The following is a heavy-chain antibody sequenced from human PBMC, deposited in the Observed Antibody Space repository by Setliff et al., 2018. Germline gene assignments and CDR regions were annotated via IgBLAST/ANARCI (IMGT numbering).Heavy chain of an antibody. D-gene: IGHD3-22*01. CDR3: ARESRYYYDNLGTLDY. CDR2: VYYSGNT. J-gene: IGHJ4*02. Sequence: SETLSLTCTVSGGSISTTDYYWGWIRQPPGKGLEWIGCVYYSGNTYYSPSLKSRVTMFVDTSKNQFSLMLYSVTAADMAVYYCARESRYYYDNLGTLDYWGQGTLVTVSS. V-gene: IGHV4-39*07. CDR1: GGSISTTDYY.